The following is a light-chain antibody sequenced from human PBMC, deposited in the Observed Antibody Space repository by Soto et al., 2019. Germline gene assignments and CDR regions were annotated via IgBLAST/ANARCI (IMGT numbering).Light chain of an antibody. CDR2: GAS. Sequence: EIVLTQSPGTLSLSPGERATLSCRASQSVSSSYLAWYQQKPGQAPRLLIYGASSRATGIPDRFSGSGSGTDFTLTISRLWPEDFAVYYWQQYGSSPPVTFGQGTKVEIK. V-gene: IGKV3-20*01. CDR1: QSVSSSY. J-gene: IGKJ1*01. CDR3: QQYGSSPPVT.